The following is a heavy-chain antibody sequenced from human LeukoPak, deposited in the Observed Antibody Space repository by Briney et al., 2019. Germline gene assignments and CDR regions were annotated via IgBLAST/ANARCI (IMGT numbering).Heavy chain of an antibody. Sequence: ASVKVSCKASGYTFTGYYMYWVRQAPGQGLEWMGWINPNSGGTTYAQKFQGRVTMTRDTPISAAYMELSRLRSDDTAVYYCARAEQQLVLAVDYWGQGTLVTVSS. CDR1: GYTFTGYY. CDR2: INPNSGGT. CDR3: ARAEQQLVLAVDY. J-gene: IGHJ4*02. V-gene: IGHV1-2*02. D-gene: IGHD6-13*01.